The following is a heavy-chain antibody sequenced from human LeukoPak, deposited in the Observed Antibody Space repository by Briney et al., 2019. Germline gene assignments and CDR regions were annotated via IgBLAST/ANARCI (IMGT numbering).Heavy chain of an antibody. CDR1: GFTFSSYE. CDR3: ARGLGTHGLGELSPVY. J-gene: IGHJ4*02. CDR2: ISSSGSTI. D-gene: IGHD3-16*02. Sequence: GGSLKLSCAASGFTFSSYEMNWVRQAPGKGLEWVSYISSSGSTIYYADSVKGRFTISRDNAKNSLYLQMNSLRAEDTAVYYCARGLGTHGLGELSPVYWGQGTLVTVSS. V-gene: IGHV3-48*03.